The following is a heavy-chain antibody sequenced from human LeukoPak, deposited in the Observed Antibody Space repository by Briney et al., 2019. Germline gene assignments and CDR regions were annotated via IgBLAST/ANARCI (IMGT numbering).Heavy chain of an antibody. CDR2: ISSSNSYI. CDR1: GFTFSSYS. D-gene: IGHD5-24*01. Sequence: PGGSLRLSCAASGFTFSSYSMNWVRQAPGKGLEWVSSISSSNSYIYYADSVKGRFTISRDNAKNSLYLQMNSLRAEDTAVYYCARCDVGDGYSHYWGQGTLVTVSS. V-gene: IGHV3-21*01. J-gene: IGHJ4*02. CDR3: ARCDVGDGYSHY.